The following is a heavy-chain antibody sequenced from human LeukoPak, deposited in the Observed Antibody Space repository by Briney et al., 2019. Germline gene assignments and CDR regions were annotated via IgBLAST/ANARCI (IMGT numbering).Heavy chain of an antibody. Sequence: SETLSLTCTVSGGSISTYYWSWIRQPPGKGLEWIGYIYDSGSTNYNPSLKSRVAMSVDTSKKQFSLKLSSVTAADTAMYYCTRDLNGYYYYMDAWGKGTTVTVSS. CDR3: TRDLNGYYYYMDA. CDR2: IYDSGST. D-gene: IGHD6-13*01. J-gene: IGHJ6*03. V-gene: IGHV4-59*01. CDR1: GGSISTYY.